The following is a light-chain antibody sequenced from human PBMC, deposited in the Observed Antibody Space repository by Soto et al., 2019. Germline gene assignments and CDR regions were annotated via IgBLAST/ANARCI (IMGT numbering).Light chain of an antibody. CDR3: ATWDDSFRGL. J-gene: IGLJ3*02. Sequence: QSALTQPPSVSGTPGQRITISCSGDSSNIGDNFVYWYQQVPETAPKLLIYRNDERPSGVPDRFSGSKSGTSASLAISGLRSEDEADYYCATWDDSFRGLFGGGTQLTVL. CDR1: SSNIGDNF. V-gene: IGLV1-47*01. CDR2: RND.